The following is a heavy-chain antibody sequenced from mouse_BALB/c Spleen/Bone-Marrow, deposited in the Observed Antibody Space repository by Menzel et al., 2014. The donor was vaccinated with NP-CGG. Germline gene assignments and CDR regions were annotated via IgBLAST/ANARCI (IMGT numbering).Heavy chain of an antibody. CDR2: IRNQANGYTT. CDR1: GFTLTDYY. CDR3: ARDIGRLLFDF. D-gene: IGHD1-2*01. V-gene: IGHV7-3*02. Sequence: VQLKESGGGLVQPGGSLRLSCATSGFTLTDYYMNWVRQPPGKALEWLGFIRNQANGYTTEYSASVKGRFTISRDNSQSTLYLQMSTLRAEDSATYYCARDIGRLLFDFWGQGTTLTVSS. J-gene: IGHJ2*01.